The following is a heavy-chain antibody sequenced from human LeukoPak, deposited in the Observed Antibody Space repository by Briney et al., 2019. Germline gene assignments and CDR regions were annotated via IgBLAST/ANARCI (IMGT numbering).Heavy chain of an antibody. D-gene: IGHD2-21*02. CDR3: TRGDPDY. Sequence: GGSLRLSCAASGLTFDDSAMHWVRQPPGKGLEWVSGFSWNSGSIGYADSVKGRFTISRDNAKNSLFLQMNSLRVEDTAVYYCTRGDPDYWGLGTLVTVSS. CDR2: FSWNSGSI. CDR1: GLTFDDSA. V-gene: IGHV3-9*01. J-gene: IGHJ4*02.